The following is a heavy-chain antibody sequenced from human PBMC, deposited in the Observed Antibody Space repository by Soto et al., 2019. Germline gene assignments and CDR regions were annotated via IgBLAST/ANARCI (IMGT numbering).Heavy chain of an antibody. J-gene: IGHJ4*02. V-gene: IGHV3-9*01. D-gene: IGHD6-13*01. CDR1: GFTFDDYA. Sequence: EVQLVESGGGLVQPGRSLRLSCAASGFTFDDYAMHWVRQAPGKGLEWVSGISWNSGSIGYVDSVKGRFTISRDNAKNSLYLQMNSLRAEDTALYYCAKDPGLSSSSYWGQGTLVTVSS. CDR3: AKDPGLSSSSY. CDR2: ISWNSGSI.